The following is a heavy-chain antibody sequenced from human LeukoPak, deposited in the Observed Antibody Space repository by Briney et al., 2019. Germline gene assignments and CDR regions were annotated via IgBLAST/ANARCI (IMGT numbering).Heavy chain of an antibody. Sequence: PGGSLRLSCAASGFTFSSYAMSWVRQAPGKGLEWVSGISGSGGSTYYADSVKGRFTITRDNSKNTLYLQMNSLRAEDTAVYYCASLYSSSWYVGYWGQGTLVTVSS. V-gene: IGHV3-23*01. CDR2: ISGSGGST. D-gene: IGHD6-13*01. CDR3: ASLYSSSWYVGY. J-gene: IGHJ4*02. CDR1: GFTFSSYA.